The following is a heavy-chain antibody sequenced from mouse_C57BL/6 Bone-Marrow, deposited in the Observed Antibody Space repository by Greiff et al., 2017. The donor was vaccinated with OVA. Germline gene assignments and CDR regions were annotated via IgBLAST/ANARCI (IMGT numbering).Heavy chain of an antibody. J-gene: IGHJ4*01. CDR1: GYAFSSSW. CDR2: IYPGDGDT. D-gene: IGHD2-4*01. V-gene: IGHV1-82*01. CDR3: AREKNYDYDVTPYAMDY. Sequence: LEESGPELVKPGASVKISCKASGYAFSSSWMNWVKQRPGKGLEWIGRIYPGDGDTIYNGKFKGKATLTADKSSSTAYMQLSSLTSEDSAVYFCAREKNYDYDVTPYAMDYWGQGTSVTVSS.